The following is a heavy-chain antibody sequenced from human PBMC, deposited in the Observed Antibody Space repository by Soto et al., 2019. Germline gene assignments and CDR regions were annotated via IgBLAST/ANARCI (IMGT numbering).Heavy chain of an antibody. V-gene: IGHV3-30*18. J-gene: IGHJ4*02. D-gene: IGHD4-17*01. CDR1: GFTFTDHG. CDR3: AKEGYGDYEGSFDY. Sequence: QVQLVESGGGVVQPGRSLRLSCEASGFTFTDHGMHWVRKAPGKGLEWVAVIGYDGNNIYYGDSVKGRFTISRDNSKNTLYLQMNSLRSEDTAVYYCAKEGYGDYEGSFDYWRQGTVVTVSS. CDR2: IGYDGNNI.